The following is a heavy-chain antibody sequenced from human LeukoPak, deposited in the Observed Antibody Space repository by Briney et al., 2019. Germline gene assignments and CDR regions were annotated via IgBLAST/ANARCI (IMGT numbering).Heavy chain of an antibody. CDR3: VKDPDPRYCSSTSCSPI. CDR2: IAGGGSST. Sequence: GGSLRLSCAASGFTVSFYAMSWVRQAPGKGLEWVSVIAGGGSSTYCADSAKGRFTISRDNSKNTLYLQMNSLRVEDTAVYYCVKDPDPRYCSSTSCSPIWGQGTMVTVSS. D-gene: IGHD2-2*01. J-gene: IGHJ3*02. V-gene: IGHV3-23*01. CDR1: GFTVSFYA.